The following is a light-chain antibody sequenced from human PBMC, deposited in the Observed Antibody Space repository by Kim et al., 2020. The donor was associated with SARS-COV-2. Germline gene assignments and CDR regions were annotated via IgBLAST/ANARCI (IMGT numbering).Light chain of an antibody. CDR2: GAS. CDR1: QSVSSN. Sequence: GSTGERATLSCRASQSVSSNLAWYEQKPGQAPRLLIYGASTRATGMPARFSGSGSGTEFTLTISSLQSEDFAIYFCQQYNNWPYTFGQGTKLEI. J-gene: IGKJ2*01. CDR3: QQYNNWPYT. V-gene: IGKV3-15*01.